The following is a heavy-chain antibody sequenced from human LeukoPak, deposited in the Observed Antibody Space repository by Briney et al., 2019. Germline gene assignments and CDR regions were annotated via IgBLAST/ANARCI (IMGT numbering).Heavy chain of an antibody. CDR2: ISSSSSTI. J-gene: IGHJ3*02. V-gene: IGHV3-48*04. Sequence: GGSLRLSCAASGFTFSSYSMNWVRQAPGKGLEWVSYISSSSSTIYYADSVKGRFTISRDNAKNSLYLQMNSLRAEDTAVYYCARDRLWFGELLAFDIWGQGTMVTVSS. CDR3: ARDRLWFGELLAFDI. CDR1: GFTFSSYS. D-gene: IGHD3-10*01.